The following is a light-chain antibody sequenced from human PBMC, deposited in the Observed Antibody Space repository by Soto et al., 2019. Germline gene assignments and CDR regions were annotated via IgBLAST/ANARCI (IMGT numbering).Light chain of an antibody. CDR1: SSSIGAGYD. CDR2: GNN. Sequence: QSVLTQPPSVSGAPGQRVTISCIGSSSSIGAGYDVHWYQQLPGTAPKLLIYGNNNRPSGVPDRFSGSKSGTSASLAITGRQAEDEADYYCQYYDSTLSAYVFGTGTKLTVL. V-gene: IGLV1-40*01. CDR3: QYYDSTLSAYV. J-gene: IGLJ1*01.